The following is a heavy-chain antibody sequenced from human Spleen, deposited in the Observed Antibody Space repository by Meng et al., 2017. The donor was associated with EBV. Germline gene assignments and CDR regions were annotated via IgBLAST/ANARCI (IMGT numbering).Heavy chain of an antibody. CDR2: INYRGNT. D-gene: IGHD6-25*01. V-gene: IGHV4-30-4*01. CDR3: ARGAAKWFDP. J-gene: IGHJ5*02. CDR1: GGSISIGGYD. Sequence: GQVVGSGPGLVTPSQTLSLTCDVSGGSISIGGYDCSWSRQPPGKGLECIGYINYRGNTYDNPSLRSRAALSVDTSKNQFSLKLSSVTAADTAVYYCARGAAKWFDPWGPGTLVTVSS.